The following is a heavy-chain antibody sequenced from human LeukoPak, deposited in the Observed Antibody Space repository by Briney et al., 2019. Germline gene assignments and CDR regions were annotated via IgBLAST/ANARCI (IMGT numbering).Heavy chain of an antibody. V-gene: IGHV3-21*01. CDR2: ISSSSSYI. J-gene: IGHJ4*02. CDR1: GFTFSSYS. CDR3: ARDRIAAAGTVDY. Sequence: GGSLRLSCAASGFTFSSYSMNWVRQAPGKGLEWVSSISSSSSYIYYADSVKARFTISRDNAKNSLYLQMNSLRAEDTAVYYCARDRIAAAGTVDYWGQGTLVTVSS. D-gene: IGHD6-13*01.